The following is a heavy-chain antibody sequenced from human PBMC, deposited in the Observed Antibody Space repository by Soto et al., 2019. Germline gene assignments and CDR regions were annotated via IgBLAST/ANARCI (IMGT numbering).Heavy chain of an antibody. D-gene: IGHD6-13*01. CDR1: GFTFSSYA. V-gene: IGHV3-30-3*01. Sequence: QVQLVESGGGVVQPGRSLRLSCAASGFTFSSYAMHWVRQAPGKGLEWVALISYDGSNKYYADSVKGRFTISRDNSKNTLYLEMNSLRAEDTAVYYCVRDPYSSTPNFFDDWGQGTLVTFSS. CDR3: VRDPYSSTPNFFDD. J-gene: IGHJ4*02. CDR2: ISYDGSNK.